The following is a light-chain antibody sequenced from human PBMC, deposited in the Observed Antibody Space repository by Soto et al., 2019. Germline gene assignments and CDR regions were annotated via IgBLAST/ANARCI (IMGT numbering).Light chain of an antibody. J-gene: IGLJ3*02. CDR3: QSFDSSNQV. CDR1: Y. Sequence: NFMLTQPHSVSESPGXXVTISCTRNYVQWYQQRPGSSPTTVIFEDNQRPSGVPDRFSGSIDSSSNSASLTISGLKTEDEADYYCQSFDSSNQVFGGGTKLTVL. V-gene: IGLV6-57*01. CDR2: EDN.